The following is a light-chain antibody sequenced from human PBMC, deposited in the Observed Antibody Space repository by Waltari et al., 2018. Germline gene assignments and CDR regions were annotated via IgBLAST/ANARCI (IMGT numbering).Light chain of an antibody. V-gene: IGLV2-14*03. CDR3: SSYTSSNTLGV. CDR2: DVS. J-gene: IGLJ1*01. CDR1: SSDVGGYNY. Sequence: QSALTQPASVSGSPGQSITISCTGTSSDVGGYNYVSWYQQHPGKAPKLMIYDVSNRPAGVSKRFSGSKSGNTASLSISGLQAEDEADYYCSSYTSSNTLGVFGTGTKVSVL.